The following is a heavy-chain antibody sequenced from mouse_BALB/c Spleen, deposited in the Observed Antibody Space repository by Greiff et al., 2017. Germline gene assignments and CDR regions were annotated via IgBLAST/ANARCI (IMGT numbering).Heavy chain of an antibody. Sequence: VQLQQSGAELARPGASVKLSCKASGYTFTSYWMQWVKQRPGQGLEWIGAIYPGDGDTRYTQKFKGKATLTADKSSSTAYMQLSSLASEDSAVYYCAREEVTTASFDYWGQGTTLTVSS. CDR3: AREEVTTASFDY. CDR1: GYTFTSYW. CDR2: IYPGDGDT. V-gene: IGHV1-87*01. J-gene: IGHJ2*01. D-gene: IGHD1-2*01.